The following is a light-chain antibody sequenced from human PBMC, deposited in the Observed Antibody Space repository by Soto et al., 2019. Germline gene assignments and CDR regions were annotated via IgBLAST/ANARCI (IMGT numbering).Light chain of an antibody. CDR2: RND. J-gene: IGLJ1*01. CDR1: TSNIGSNT. V-gene: IGLV1-44*01. CDR3: AAWDDSLDEYV. Sequence: QSVLTQPPSASGTPGQRVTISCSGSTSNIGSNTVHWYQQLPGTAPTLLIYRNDQRPSGVPARFSGSKPGTSASLAISGLQSDDEADYYCAAWDDSLDEYVFGTGTKGTVL.